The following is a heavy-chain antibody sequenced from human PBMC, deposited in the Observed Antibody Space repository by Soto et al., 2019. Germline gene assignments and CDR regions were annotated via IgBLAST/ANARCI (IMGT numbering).Heavy chain of an antibody. CDR1: GNTFTSYD. D-gene: IGHD3-10*01. J-gene: IGHJ4*02. V-gene: IGHV1-8*01. Sequence: GASVKVSCKASGNTFTSYDINWVRQATGHGLEWMGLINPNSGNIGYAQKFQGRVTMTRDTAIRTAYMEVSRLRSDDTAVYYCARGRASGSYYLLDYWGQGTLVTVSS. CDR3: ARGRASGSYYLLDY. CDR2: INPNSGNI.